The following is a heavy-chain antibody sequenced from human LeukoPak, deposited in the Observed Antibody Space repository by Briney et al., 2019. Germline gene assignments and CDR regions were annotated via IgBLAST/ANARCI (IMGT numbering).Heavy chain of an antibody. V-gene: IGHV1-2*02. CDR3: ARAPGGGSYSDDY. J-gene: IGHJ4*02. Sequence: GASVKVSCKASGYTFTSYDINWVRQAPGQGLEWMGWINPNSGGTNYAQKFQGRVTMTRDTSISTAYMELSRLRSDDTAVYYCARAPGGGSYSDDYWGQGTLVTVSS. D-gene: IGHD1-26*01. CDR1: GYTFTSYD. CDR2: INPNSGGT.